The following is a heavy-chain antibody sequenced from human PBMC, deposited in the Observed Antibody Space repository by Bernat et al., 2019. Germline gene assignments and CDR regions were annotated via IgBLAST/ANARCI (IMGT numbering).Heavy chain of an antibody. CDR2: IWNDGKNT. Sequence: QGQLEESGGGVVQPGKSLRLSCATSGFNFKDFGMHWVRQAPGKGLEWVAVIWNDGKNTFYPDSVRGRFTISRDNSRNTLDLKVNSLRADDTAVYYCARGKGSDYKDAFDIWGQGTEVIVSS. J-gene: IGHJ3*02. CDR1: GFNFKDFG. V-gene: IGHV3-33*01. CDR3: ARGKGSDYKDAFDI. D-gene: IGHD4-4*01.